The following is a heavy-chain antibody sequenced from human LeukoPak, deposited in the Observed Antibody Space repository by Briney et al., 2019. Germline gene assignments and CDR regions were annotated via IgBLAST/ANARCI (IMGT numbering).Heavy chain of an antibody. CDR3: AREFFGYSYGFFDY. D-gene: IGHD5-18*01. Sequence: PSETLSLTCTVSGGSISSYYWSWIRQPPGKGLEWIGYIYYSGSTNYNPSLKSRVTISVDTSKNQFSPKLSSVTAADTAVYYCAREFFGYSYGFFDYWGQGTLVTVSS. CDR1: GGSISSYY. CDR2: IYYSGST. V-gene: IGHV4-59*12. J-gene: IGHJ4*02.